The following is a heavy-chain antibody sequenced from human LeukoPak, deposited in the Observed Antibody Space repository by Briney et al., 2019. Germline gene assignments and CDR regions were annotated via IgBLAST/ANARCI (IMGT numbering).Heavy chain of an antibody. CDR2: IKQDGSEK. CDR3: ARESPDY. Sequence: QAGGSLRLSCAVSGFTFSSYWMSWVPQAPGKGLEWVANIKQDGSEKYYVDSVKGRFTISRDNAKNSLYLQMNSLRAEDTAVYYCARESPDYWGQGTLVTVSS. V-gene: IGHV3-7*01. CDR1: GFTFSSYW. J-gene: IGHJ4*02.